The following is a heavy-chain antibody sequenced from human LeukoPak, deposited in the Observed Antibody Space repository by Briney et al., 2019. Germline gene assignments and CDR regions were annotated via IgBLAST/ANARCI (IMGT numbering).Heavy chain of an antibody. Sequence: GGSLRLSCAASGFTFSSYWMSWVRQAPGKGLEWVANIKQDGSEKYYVDSVKGRFTISRDNAKNSLYLQMNSLRAEDTAVYYCARGYDFWTPNNFDYWGQGTLVTVSS. CDR1: GFTFSSYW. CDR3: ARGYDFWTPNNFDY. CDR2: IKQDGSEK. D-gene: IGHD3-3*01. J-gene: IGHJ4*02. V-gene: IGHV3-7*04.